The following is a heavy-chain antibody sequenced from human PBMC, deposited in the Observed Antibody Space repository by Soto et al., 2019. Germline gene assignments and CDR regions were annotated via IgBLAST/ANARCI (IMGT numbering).Heavy chain of an antibody. V-gene: IGHV1-18*01. J-gene: IGHJ4*02. CDR3: ERGSAYSIPWSFYS. Sequence: ASVKVSCTTSCYTFTRYGVSWVRNAPGQGLEWMGWISGYNGNTKEAHKFEGRVILTTDTAANTAHMELRSLTSNDTAVYYCERGSAYSIPWSFYSWGQGTLVTVSS. CDR2: ISGYNGNT. CDR1: CYTFTRYG. D-gene: IGHD5-12*01.